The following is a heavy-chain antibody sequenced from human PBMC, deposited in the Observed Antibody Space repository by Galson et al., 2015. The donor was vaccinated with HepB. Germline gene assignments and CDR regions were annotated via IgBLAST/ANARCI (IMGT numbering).Heavy chain of an antibody. D-gene: IGHD3-3*01. CDR1: GFTFSDYY. J-gene: IGHJ4*02. V-gene: IGHV3-11*06. CDR3: ARGGYRSAYYPHYFDY. Sequence: SLRLSCAASGFTFSDYYMSWIRQAPRKGLEWISYSSGSSTYTNYADSVKGRFTISRDNAQNSLYLQMNNLRPEDTAVYFCARGGYRSAYYPHYFDYWGQGILVTVSS. CDR2: SSGSSTYT.